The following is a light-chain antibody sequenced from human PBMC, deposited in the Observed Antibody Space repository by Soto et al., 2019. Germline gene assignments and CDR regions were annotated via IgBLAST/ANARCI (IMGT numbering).Light chain of an antibody. Sequence: QSALTKPASVSGSPGQSITISCTGTSSDIGSYNYVSWFQQHPGKAPKLMTYEVSNRPSGVSNRFSGSKSGNTASLTISGLQAEDEADYYCSSYTSSNTLIFGGGTKLTVL. CDR3: SSYTSSNTLI. CDR1: SSDIGSYNY. CDR2: EVS. J-gene: IGLJ2*01. V-gene: IGLV2-14*01.